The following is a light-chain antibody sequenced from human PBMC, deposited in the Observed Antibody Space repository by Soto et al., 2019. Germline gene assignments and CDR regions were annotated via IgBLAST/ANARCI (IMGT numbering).Light chain of an antibody. J-gene: IGKJ1*01. CDR2: AAS. Sequence: AIRMTQSPSPFSASTGDRVTITCRASQGISSYLAWYQQKPGKAPKLLSYAASTLQSGVPSMFSGSGSGTDFTLTISCLQSEDVATYYCQQYYSYPWTFGQGTKVEIK. V-gene: IGKV1-8*01. CDR1: QGISSY. CDR3: QQYYSYPWT.